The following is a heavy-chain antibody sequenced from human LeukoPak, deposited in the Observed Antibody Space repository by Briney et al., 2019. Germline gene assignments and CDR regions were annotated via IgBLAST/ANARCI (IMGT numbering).Heavy chain of an antibody. V-gene: IGHV3-21*01. J-gene: IGHJ4*02. Sequence: AGGSLRLSCAASGFTVSIYSMSWVRQAPGKGLEWVSSISSNRSHIYYAQSVKGRFNISRDNAQNPVYLQLNSLRAEDTAVYYCAPTRLGALSYNRYFDFWGQGTLVPVSS. D-gene: IGHD3-16*02. CDR1: GFTVSIYS. CDR3: APTRLGALSYNRYFDF. CDR2: ISSNRSHI.